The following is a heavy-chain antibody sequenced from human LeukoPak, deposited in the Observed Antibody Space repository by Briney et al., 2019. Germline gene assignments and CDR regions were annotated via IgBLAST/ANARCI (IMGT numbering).Heavy chain of an antibody. CDR2: ISYDGSNK. D-gene: IGHD3-22*01. J-gene: IGHJ4*02. CDR1: GFTFTTYW. V-gene: IGHV3-30*03. Sequence: QTGGSLRLSCAASGFTFTTYWMSWVRQAPGKGLEWVAIISYDGSNKYYADLLKGRFTVSRDNSKNTLYLQMNSLRVEDTAVYFCARAPNYYDSSGYYSDYWGQGTLVTVSS. CDR3: ARAPNYYDSSGYYSDY.